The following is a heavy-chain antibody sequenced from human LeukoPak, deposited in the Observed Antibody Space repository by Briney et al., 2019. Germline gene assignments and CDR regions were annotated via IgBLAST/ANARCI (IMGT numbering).Heavy chain of an antibody. V-gene: IGHV1-2*02. CDR1: GYNFIVYY. J-gene: IGHJ5*01. CDR2: MNPNTGGT. Sequence: ASVKVSCKTSGYNFIVYYINWVRQAPGQGLEWMAWMNPNTGGTKFAQRFQGRVTMTRDTSISTAYMELSRLTSDDTAVYYCARGVSSSWFSSWFDSWGQGTLVSVSP. CDR3: ARGVSSSWFSSWFDS. D-gene: IGHD3-22*01.